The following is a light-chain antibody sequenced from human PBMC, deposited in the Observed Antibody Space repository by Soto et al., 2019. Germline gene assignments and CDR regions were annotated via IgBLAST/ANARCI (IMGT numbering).Light chain of an antibody. CDR3: QQRSDWPLT. J-gene: IGKJ4*01. V-gene: IGKV3-11*01. Sequence: IVLTQSPVTLSLSPGERVTLSCRASHYIGNFLAWYQQKLGQAPRLLISDAYNRATGIPARFSGSGSGTDFTLTISSLEPEDFAVYYCQQRSDWPLTFGGGTRLEI. CDR1: HYIGNF. CDR2: DAY.